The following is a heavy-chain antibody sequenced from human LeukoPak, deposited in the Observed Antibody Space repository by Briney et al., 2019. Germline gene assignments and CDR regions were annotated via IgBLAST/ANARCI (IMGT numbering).Heavy chain of an antibody. CDR2: ISSSSSYI. CDR3: ARDPQYCGGAELCPPDY. J-gene: IGHJ4*02. D-gene: IGHD2-21*01. Sequence: SGGSLRLSCAASGFTFSSYSMNWVRQAPGKGLEWVSSISSSSSYIYYADSVKGRFTISRDNAKNSLYLQMNSLRAEDTAVYYCARDPQYCGGAELCPPDYWGQGTLVTVSS. CDR1: GFTFSSYS. V-gene: IGHV3-21*01.